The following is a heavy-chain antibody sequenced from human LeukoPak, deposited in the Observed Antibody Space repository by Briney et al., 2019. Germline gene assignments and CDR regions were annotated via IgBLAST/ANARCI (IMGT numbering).Heavy chain of an antibody. CDR1: GYTFTGYY. D-gene: IGHD3-3*02. CDR3: ARGHYYYYYYYMDV. CDR2: INPNSGGT. J-gene: IGHJ6*03. Sequence: ASVKVSCKASGYTFTGYYMHWVRQAPGQGLEWMGWINPNSGGTNYAQKLQGRVTMTTDTSTSTVYMELRSLRSDDTAVYYCARGHYYYYYYYMDVWGKGTTVTVSS. V-gene: IGHV1-2*02.